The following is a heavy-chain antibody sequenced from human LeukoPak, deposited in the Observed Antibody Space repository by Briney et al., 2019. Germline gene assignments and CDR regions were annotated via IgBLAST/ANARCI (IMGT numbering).Heavy chain of an antibody. CDR2: IYTSGST. D-gene: IGHD5-12*01. V-gene: IGHV4-61*02. CDR3: ALGVVATQVDY. CDR1: GGSISSGSYY. Sequence: SEALSLTCTVSGGSISSGSYYWSWIRQPAGKGLEWIGRIYTSGSTNYNPSLKSRVTISADTSKNQFSLKLSSVTAADTAVYYCALGVVATQVDYWGQGTLVTVSS. J-gene: IGHJ4*02.